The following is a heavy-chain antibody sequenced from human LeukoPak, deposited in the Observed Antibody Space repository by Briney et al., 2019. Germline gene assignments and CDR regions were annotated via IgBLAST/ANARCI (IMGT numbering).Heavy chain of an antibody. J-gene: IGHJ4*02. Sequence: GGSLRLSCAASGFSLSSYSMNWIRQAPGKGLEWVSSISTDNSYRHYADSVKGRFTISRDNPKNSLYLQMNSLRAEDTAVYYCARTGRLQYGDYVAFDYWGQGTLVTVSS. D-gene: IGHD4-17*01. V-gene: IGHV3-21*04. CDR2: ISTDNSYR. CDR3: ARTGRLQYGDYVAFDY. CDR1: GFSLSSYS.